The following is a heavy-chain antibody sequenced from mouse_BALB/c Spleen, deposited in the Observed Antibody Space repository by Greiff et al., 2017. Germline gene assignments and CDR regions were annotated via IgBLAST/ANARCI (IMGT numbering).Heavy chain of an antibody. Sequence: EVMLVESGGGLVQPGGSLRLSCAASGFTFSDYYMYWVRQTPEKRLEWVATISDGGSYTYYPDSVKGRFTISRDNAKNNLYLQMSSLKSEDTAMYYCARDYYGSSYDWFAYWGQGTLVTVSA. J-gene: IGHJ3*01. V-gene: IGHV5-4*02. CDR3: ARDYYGSSYDWFAY. CDR1: GFTFSDYY. CDR2: ISDGGSYT. D-gene: IGHD1-1*01.